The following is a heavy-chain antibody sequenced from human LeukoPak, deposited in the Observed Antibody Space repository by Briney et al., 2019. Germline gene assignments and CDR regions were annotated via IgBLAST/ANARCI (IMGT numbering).Heavy chain of an antibody. Sequence: GGSLRLSCAASGFTFSSYAMSWVRQAPGKGLEWVSAISGSGGSTYCADSVKGRFTISRDNSKNTLYLQMNSLRAEDTAVYYCAKDPYTSIAVAGPLDYWGQRTLVTVSS. CDR3: AKDPYTSIAVAGPLDY. J-gene: IGHJ4*02. CDR2: ISGSGGST. CDR1: GFTFSSYA. D-gene: IGHD6-19*01. V-gene: IGHV3-23*01.